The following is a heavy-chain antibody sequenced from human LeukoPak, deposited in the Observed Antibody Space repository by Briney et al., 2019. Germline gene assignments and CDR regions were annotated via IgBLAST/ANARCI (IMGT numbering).Heavy chain of an antibody. CDR1: GFTFSNYW. D-gene: IGHD1-26*01. CDR3: VRDWDHFDFDS. J-gene: IGHJ5*01. Sequence: GGSLRLSCAASGFTFSNYWMHWVRQAPGKGLVWVSRIKGDGSHTVYADSVKGRFTISRDNAKNTLYLQMKSLGDEDTAVYYCVRDWDHFDFDSWGQGTLVTVSS. V-gene: IGHV3-74*01. CDR2: IKGDGSHT.